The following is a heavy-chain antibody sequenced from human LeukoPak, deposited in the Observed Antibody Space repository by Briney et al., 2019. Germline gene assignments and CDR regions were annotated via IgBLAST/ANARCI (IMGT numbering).Heavy chain of an antibody. CDR3: AREGSGNWFDP. Sequence: ASVKGSCKASGYTFTSYGISWVRQAPGQGLEWMGWISAYNGNTNYAQKFQGRVTMITHTSTGTVYMELRSLRSDDTAVYYCAREGSGNWFDPWGQGTLVTVSS. CDR1: GYTFTSYG. V-gene: IGHV1-18*01. D-gene: IGHD6-19*01. CDR2: ISAYNGNT. J-gene: IGHJ5*02.